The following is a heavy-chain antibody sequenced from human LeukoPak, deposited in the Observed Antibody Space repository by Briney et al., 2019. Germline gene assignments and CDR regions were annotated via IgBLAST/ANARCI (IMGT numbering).Heavy chain of an antibody. CDR3: ARAPLHYDSSGYYPLDY. J-gene: IGHJ4*02. CDR1: GFTFSSYA. D-gene: IGHD3-22*01. Sequence: GGSLRLSCAASGFTFSSYAMHWVRQAPGKGLEWVAVISYDGSNKYYADSVKGRFTISRDNSKNTLYLQMNSLRAEDTAVYYCARAPLHYDSSGYYPLDYWGQGTLVTVSS. V-gene: IGHV3-30-3*01. CDR2: ISYDGSNK.